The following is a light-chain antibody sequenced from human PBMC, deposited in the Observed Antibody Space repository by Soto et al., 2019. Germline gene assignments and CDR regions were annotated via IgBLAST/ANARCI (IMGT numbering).Light chain of an antibody. CDR2: AAS. CDR3: QQYNNWPHLT. J-gene: IGKJ4*01. V-gene: IGKV3-15*01. CDR1: QSVGSS. Sequence: EIVMTQSPATLSVSPGERATLSCRASQSVGSSFAWYQQKPGQTPRLLIYAASTRATGIPARFSGSGSGAEFTLTISSLQSEDFAVYYCQQYNNWPHLTFGGGTKVEIK.